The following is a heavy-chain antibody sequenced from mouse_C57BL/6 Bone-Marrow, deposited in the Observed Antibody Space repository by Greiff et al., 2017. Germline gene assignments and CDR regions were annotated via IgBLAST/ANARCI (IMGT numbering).Heavy chain of an antibody. CDR1: GYTFTSYW. Sequence: QVHVKQSGAELVKPGASVKLSCKASGYTFTSYWMHWVKQRPGQGLEWIGMIHPNSGSTNYNEKFKSKATLTVDKSSSTAYMQLSSLTSEDSAVYYCARWLYYYAMDYWGQGTSGTVSS. CDR3: ARWLYYYAMDY. D-gene: IGHD2-2*01. J-gene: IGHJ4*01. V-gene: IGHV1-64*01. CDR2: IHPNSGST.